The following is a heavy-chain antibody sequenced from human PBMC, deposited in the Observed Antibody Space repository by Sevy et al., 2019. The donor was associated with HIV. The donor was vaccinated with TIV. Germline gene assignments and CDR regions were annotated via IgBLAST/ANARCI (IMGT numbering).Heavy chain of an antibody. V-gene: IGHV3-23*01. CDR3: AKDGYSSGCPDY. CDR2: ISGSGGST. J-gene: IGHJ4*02. D-gene: IGHD6-19*01. CDR1: GFTFSGYA. Sequence: GGSLRLSCAASGFTFSGYAMSWVRQAPGKGLEWVSAISGSGGSTYYADSVKGRFTISRDNSKNTLYLQMNSLRAEDTAVYYCAKDGYSSGCPDYWGQGTLVTVSS.